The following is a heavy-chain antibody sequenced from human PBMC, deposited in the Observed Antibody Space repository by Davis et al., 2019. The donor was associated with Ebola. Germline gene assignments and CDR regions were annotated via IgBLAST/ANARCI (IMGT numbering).Heavy chain of an antibody. D-gene: IGHD2-2*01. CDR1: GYTFTSYD. CDR2: MNPNSGNT. J-gene: IGHJ4*02. Sequence: ASVKVSCKASGYTFTSYDINWVRQATGQGLEWMGWMNPNSGNTGYAQKFQGRVTMTRNTPISTAYMELISLRSEDTAVYSCARAVRYSVVVTRSSRKYYFDYWGQGTLVTVSS. CDR3: ARAVRYSVVVTRSSRKYYFDY. V-gene: IGHV1-8*01.